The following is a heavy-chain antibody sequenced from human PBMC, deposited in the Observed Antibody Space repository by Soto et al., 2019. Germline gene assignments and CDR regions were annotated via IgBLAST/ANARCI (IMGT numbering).Heavy chain of an antibody. J-gene: IGHJ5*02. CDR3: ARDMHAGFTHYFDP. Sequence: SETLSLTCPGSGGSIRSKYWSWIRQPPGKGLEWIGYISYSGTTNYNPSLKSRGTLSVGPSKNQLSLKMTSMTAADTAVYYCARDMHAGFTHYFDPCGQGTLVTVSS. D-gene: IGHD1-26*01. V-gene: IGHV4-59*01. CDR2: ISYSGTT. CDR1: GGSIRSKY.